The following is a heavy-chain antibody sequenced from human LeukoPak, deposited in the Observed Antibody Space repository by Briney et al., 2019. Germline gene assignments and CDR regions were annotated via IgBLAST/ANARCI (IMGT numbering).Heavy chain of an antibody. CDR1: GGSISNYF. V-gene: IGHV4-59*08. CDR2: IYSSGST. CDR3: ARSPTGDPKFDY. J-gene: IGHJ4*02. Sequence: SETPSLTCSVSGGSISNYFWTWIRQPPGKGLEWIGYIYSSGSTYYNPSLKSRVTISVDTSKNRFSLKLSTVTAGDTAVYYCARSPTGDPKFDYWGQGTLVTVSS. D-gene: IGHD7-27*01.